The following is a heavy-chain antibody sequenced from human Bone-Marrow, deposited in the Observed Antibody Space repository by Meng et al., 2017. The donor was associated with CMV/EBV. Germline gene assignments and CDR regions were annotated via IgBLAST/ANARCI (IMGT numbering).Heavy chain of an antibody. CDR3: CTGGYYLDY. V-gene: IGHV3-15*01. J-gene: IGHJ4*02. CDR1: GFTFSNAW. CDR2: IKSKYNGGTI. Sequence: GESLKISCATSGFTFSNAWMNWVRQAPGKGLEWVGRIKSKYNGGTIDYAAPVKGRFTISRDDSKSTVYMQMNSLKTEDTAVYYCCTGGYYLDYWGQGTLVTVSS.